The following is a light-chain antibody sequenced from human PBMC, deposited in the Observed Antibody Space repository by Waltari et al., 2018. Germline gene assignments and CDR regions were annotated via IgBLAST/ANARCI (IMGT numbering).Light chain of an antibody. CDR1: SRDVAGYHY. CDR3: SSYTSSNTWV. CDR2: DVT. J-gene: IGLJ3*02. V-gene: IGLV2-14*03. Sequence: QSALTQPASVSGSPGQSIPISCTVTSRDVAGYHYVSRYQQYPGKAPKLMIYDVTKRPSGVSDRFSGSKSGNTASLTISGLQAEDEADYHCSSYTSSNTWVFGGGTKLTVL.